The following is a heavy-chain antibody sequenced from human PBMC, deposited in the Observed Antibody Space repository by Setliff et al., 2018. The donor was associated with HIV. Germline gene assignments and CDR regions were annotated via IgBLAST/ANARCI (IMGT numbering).Heavy chain of an antibody. V-gene: IGHV4-61*02. CDR1: GDSISSGGYY. CDR2: IYTSGNTNYNPST. D-gene: IGHD6-19*01. Sequence: SETLSLTCTVSGDSISSGGYYWSWIRQPAGQGLEWIGRIYTSGNTNYNPSTNYNPSLKSRITISLETSRNQFSLRVTSVTATDTAVYYCTRQSPVAGSGAFDIWGQGTMGT. CDR3: TRQSPVAGSGAFDI. J-gene: IGHJ3*02.